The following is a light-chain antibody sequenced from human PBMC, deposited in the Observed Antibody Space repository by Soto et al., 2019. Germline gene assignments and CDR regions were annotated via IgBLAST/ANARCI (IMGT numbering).Light chain of an antibody. CDR2: GAS. CDR3: QQYGSSGT. CDR1: QSVSNNY. J-gene: IGKJ1*01. Sequence: EIVLTQSPGTLSLSPGERATLSCRASQSVSNNYLAWYQQKPGQAPRLLIYGASNRATGIPDRFSGSGSGTDFTLTISRLEPEDFAVYYCQQYGSSGTCGQWTKVEIK. V-gene: IGKV3-20*01.